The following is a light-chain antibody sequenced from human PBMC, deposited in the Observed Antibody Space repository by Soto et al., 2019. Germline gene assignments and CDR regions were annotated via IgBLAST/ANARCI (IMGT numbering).Light chain of an antibody. V-gene: IGLV2-11*01. Sequence: QCVLTQPRSVSGSPGQSVTISCTGTSSDIGGYNYVSWYQQHPGKAPKLMIYTVTKRPSGVPDRFSGSKSDNTAYLTISGLQADDEADYYCCSYAGSSSYVFGTGTKVTVL. CDR1: SSDIGGYNY. CDR3: CSYAGSSSYV. CDR2: TVT. J-gene: IGLJ1*01.